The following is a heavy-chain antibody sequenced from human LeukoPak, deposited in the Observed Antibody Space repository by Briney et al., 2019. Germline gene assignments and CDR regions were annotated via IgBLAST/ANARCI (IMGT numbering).Heavy chain of an antibody. CDR1: GFTFSSYG. CDR3: AKDRNELLNYYDSSGLAY. Sequence: GGSLRLSCAASGFTFSSYGMHWVRQAPGKGLEWVAFIRYDGIDKYYADSVKGRFTISRDNSKNTLYLQMNSLRAEDTAVYYCAKDRNELLNYYDSSGLAYWGQGTLVTVSS. V-gene: IGHV3-30*02. CDR2: IRYDGIDK. J-gene: IGHJ4*02. D-gene: IGHD3-22*01.